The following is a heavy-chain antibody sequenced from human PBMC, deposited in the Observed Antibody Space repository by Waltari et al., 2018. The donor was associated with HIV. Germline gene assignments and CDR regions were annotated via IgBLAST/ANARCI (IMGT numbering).Heavy chain of an antibody. J-gene: IGHJ5*02. CDR1: GYSISSGYY. CDR3: ARAVLRYFDNWFDP. D-gene: IGHD3-9*01. V-gene: IGHV4-38-2*01. Sequence: QVQLQESGPGLVKPSETLSLNCAVSGYSISSGYYWGWIRQPPGKGLEWIGSLYHSGDTYYNPSLKSRISISLDTSKNHFSLKLSSVTAADTAVYFCARAVLRYFDNWFDPWGQGTLVTVS. CDR2: LYHSGDT.